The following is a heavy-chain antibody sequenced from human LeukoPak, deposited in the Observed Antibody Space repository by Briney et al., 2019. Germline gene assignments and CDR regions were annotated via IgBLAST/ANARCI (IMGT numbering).Heavy chain of an antibody. J-gene: IGHJ4*02. CDR2: INPNSGGT. V-gene: IGHV1-2*02. Sequence: GASVKVSCKASGYTFTGYYMHWVRQAPGQGLEWMGWINPNSGGTNYAQKFQGRVTMTEDTSTDTAYMELSSLRSEDTAVYYCATVVVLEPVGATGSFDYWGQGTLVTVSS. D-gene: IGHD1-26*01. CDR1: GYTFTGYY. CDR3: ATVVVLEPVGATGSFDY.